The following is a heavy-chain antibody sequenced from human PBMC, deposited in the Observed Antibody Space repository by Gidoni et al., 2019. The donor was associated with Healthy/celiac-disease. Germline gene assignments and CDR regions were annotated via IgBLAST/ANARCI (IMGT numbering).Heavy chain of an antibody. Sequence: GAEVKKPGSSVKVSCKASGGIFSSYAISWVRQAPGQGLEWMGGIIPIFGIANYAQKFQGRVTITADKSTSTAYMELSSLRSEDTAVYYCACLIGYSGYDYLGIAAAGTAPDYYYGMDVWGQGTTVTVSS. D-gene: IGHD5-12*01. CDR3: ACLIGYSGYDYLGIAAAGTAPDYYYGMDV. J-gene: IGHJ6*02. CDR2: IIPIFGIA. CDR1: GGIFSSYA. V-gene: IGHV1-69*17.